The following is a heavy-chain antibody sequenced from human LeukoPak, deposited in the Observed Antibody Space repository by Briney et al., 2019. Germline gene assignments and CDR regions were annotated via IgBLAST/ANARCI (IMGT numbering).Heavy chain of an antibody. CDR2: ISYDGSNK. CDR3: ARSSTVTFPNDY. CDR1: GFTFSSYA. V-gene: IGHV3-30-3*01. D-gene: IGHD4-11*01. Sequence: GGPLRLSCAASGFTFSSYAMHWVRQAPGKGLEWVAVISYDGSNKYYADSVKGRFTISRDNSKNTLYLQMNSLRAEDTAVYYCARSSTVTFPNDYWGQGTLVTVSS. J-gene: IGHJ4*02.